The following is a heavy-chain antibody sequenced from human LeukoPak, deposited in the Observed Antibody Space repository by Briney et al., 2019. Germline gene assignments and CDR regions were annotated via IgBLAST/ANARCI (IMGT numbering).Heavy chain of an antibody. CDR1: EFTFSAYS. Sequence: PGGTLRLSRAASEFTFSAYSINWVRQAPGRGLEWGSSISSSGSYIYYAESVKVRFTISRDISNNTLYLQMNSLRAEDTAVYYCATPYGSGSYYPFWYWGQGTLVTVSS. J-gene: IGHJ4*02. V-gene: IGHV3-21*01. CDR3: ATPYGSGSYYPFWY. CDR2: ISSSGSYI. D-gene: IGHD3-10*01.